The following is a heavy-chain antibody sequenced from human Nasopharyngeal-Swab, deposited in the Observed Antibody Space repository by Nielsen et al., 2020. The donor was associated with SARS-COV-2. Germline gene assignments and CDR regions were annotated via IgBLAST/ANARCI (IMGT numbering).Heavy chain of an antibody. Sequence: SVKVSCKASGGTFSSYAISWVRQAPGQGLEWMGWIIPILGIANYAQKFQGRVTITADKSTSTAYMELSSLRSEDTAVYYCARLLVGVNDYYYGMDDWGQGTTVTVSS. CDR2: IIPILGIA. J-gene: IGHJ6*02. CDR3: ARLLVGVNDYYYGMDD. CDR1: GGTFSSYA. D-gene: IGHD1-26*01. V-gene: IGHV1-69*10.